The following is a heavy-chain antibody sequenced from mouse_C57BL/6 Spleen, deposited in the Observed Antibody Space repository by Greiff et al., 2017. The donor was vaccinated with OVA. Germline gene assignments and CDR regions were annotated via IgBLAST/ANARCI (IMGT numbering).Heavy chain of an antibody. CDR1: GFTFTDYY. V-gene: IGHV7-3*01. CDR3: ARPNYYGSIYYAMDY. Sequence: EVMLVESGGGLVQPGGSLSLSCAASGFTFTDYYMSWVRQPPGKALEWLGFIRNKANGYTTEYSASVKGRFTISRDNSQSILYLQMNALRAEDSATYYCARPNYYGSIYYAMDYWGQGTSVTVSS. CDR2: IRNKANGYTT. J-gene: IGHJ4*01. D-gene: IGHD1-1*01.